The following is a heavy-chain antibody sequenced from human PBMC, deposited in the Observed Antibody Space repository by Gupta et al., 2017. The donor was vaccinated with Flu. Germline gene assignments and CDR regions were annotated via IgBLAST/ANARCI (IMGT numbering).Heavy chain of an antibody. CDR1: GVSIDSPSFY. D-gene: IGHD3-10*02. J-gene: IGHJ3*01. CDR2: VYPSGSA. Sequence: QVRLQESGPGLVRPSETLSLTCTVSGVSIDSPSFYWAWIRQSARKGVEWIGHVYPSGSATYNPSLTGRVSISRDTPNNQFSLSLKSLAPGDTAIYFCARNYVNRAGCSFDLWGQGRLVTVS. CDR3: ARNYVNRAGCSFDL. V-gene: IGHV4-61*02.